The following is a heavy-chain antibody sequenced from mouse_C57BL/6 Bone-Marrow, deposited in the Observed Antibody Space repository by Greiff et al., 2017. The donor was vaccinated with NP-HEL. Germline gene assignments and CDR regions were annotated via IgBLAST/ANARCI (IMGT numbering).Heavy chain of an antibody. J-gene: IGHJ1*03. CDR1: GFTFSDYY. D-gene: IGHD1-1*01. Sequence: EVKLVESGGGLVQPGGSLKLSCAASGFTFSDYYMYWVRQTPEQRLEWVAYISNGGGSTYYPDTVTGRFTISRDNAKNTLYLQMSRLKSEDTAMYYCARRSTVVPYWYFDVWGTGTTVTVSS. CDR3: ARRSTVVPYWYFDV. CDR2: ISNGGGST. V-gene: IGHV5-12*01.